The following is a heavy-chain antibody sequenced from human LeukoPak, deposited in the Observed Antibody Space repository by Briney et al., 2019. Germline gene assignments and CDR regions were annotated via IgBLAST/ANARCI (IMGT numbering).Heavy chain of an antibody. J-gene: IGHJ4*02. Sequence: GGPLRLSCAASGFTFSSYWMHWVRQAPGKGLVWVSRINSDGSSTSYADSVKGRFTISRDNAKSTLYLQMNSLRAEDTAVYYCAGDSSGYYSWSGFSDYWGQGTLVTVSS. V-gene: IGHV3-74*01. CDR1: GFTFSSYW. CDR2: INSDGSST. CDR3: AGDSSGYYSWSGFSDY. D-gene: IGHD3-22*01.